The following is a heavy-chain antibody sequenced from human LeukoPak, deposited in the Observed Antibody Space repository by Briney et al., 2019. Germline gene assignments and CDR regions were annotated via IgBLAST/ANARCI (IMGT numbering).Heavy chain of an antibody. Sequence: PGGSLRLSCAASGFTFSSYSMNWVRQAPGKGLEWVSYISSSSSTIYYADSVKGRFTISRDNAKDSLYLQMNSLRAEDTAAYYCARDYHNYFDYWGQGTLVTVSS. D-gene: IGHD2-2*01. V-gene: IGHV3-48*01. CDR3: ARDYHNYFDY. CDR1: GFTFSSYS. CDR2: ISSSSSTI. J-gene: IGHJ4*02.